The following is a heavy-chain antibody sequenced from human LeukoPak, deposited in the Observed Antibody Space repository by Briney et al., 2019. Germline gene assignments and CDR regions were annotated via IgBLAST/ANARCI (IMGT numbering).Heavy chain of an antibody. Sequence: ASVKVSCKASGYTFTSYYMHWVRQAPGQGLEWMGIINPSGDSTSYAQKFQGRVTMTRDTSTSTVYMELSSLRSEDTAVYYCARGYLYCSGGSCIPNWFDPWGQGTLVTVSS. CDR2: INPSGDST. CDR3: ARGYLYCSGGSCIPNWFDP. CDR1: GYTFTSYY. D-gene: IGHD2-15*01. V-gene: IGHV1-46*01. J-gene: IGHJ5*02.